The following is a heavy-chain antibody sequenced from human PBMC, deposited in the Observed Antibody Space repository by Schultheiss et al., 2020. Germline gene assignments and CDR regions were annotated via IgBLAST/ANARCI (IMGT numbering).Heavy chain of an antibody. Sequence: GGSLRLSCAASGFTFSSYAMSWVRQAPGKGLEWVLYISSSGSTIYYADSVKGRFTISRDNAKNSLYLQMNSLRAEDTAVYYCARDFHSSSDYWGQGTLVTVSS. CDR1: GFTFSSYA. D-gene: IGHD6-6*01. V-gene: IGHV3-48*04. CDR2: ISSSGSTI. J-gene: IGHJ4*02. CDR3: ARDFHSSSDY.